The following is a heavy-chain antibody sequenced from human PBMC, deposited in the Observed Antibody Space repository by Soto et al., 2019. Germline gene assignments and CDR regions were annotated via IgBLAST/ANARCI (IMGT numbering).Heavy chain of an antibody. Sequence: QVQLVESGGGVVQPGTSLRLSCTASRIVFSNYGMHWFRQAPGKGLEWVAVIWFDGSTKDYAESVKGRFTVSRDNSKNRLDLQMNSPRAEDTPVYYCAAQLYSNTWSQIEKWGQGTLVTVSS. CDR1: RIVFSNYG. V-gene: IGHV3-33*01. CDR3: AAQLYSNTWSQIEK. CDR2: IWFDGSTK. J-gene: IGHJ4*02. D-gene: IGHD6-13*01.